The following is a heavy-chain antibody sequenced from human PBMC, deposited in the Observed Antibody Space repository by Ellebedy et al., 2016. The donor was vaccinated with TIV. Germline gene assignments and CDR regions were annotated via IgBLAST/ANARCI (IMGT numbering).Heavy chain of an antibody. D-gene: IGHD5-18*01. CDR2: INHSGST. CDR1: GGSFSGYY. J-gene: IGHJ4*02. Sequence: MPSETLSLTCAVYGGSFSGYYWSWIRQPPGKGLEWIGEINHSGSTNYNPSLKSRLTISVDTSKNQFSLKLSSVTAADTAVYYCARGRGYSYYFDYWGQGTLVTVSS. CDR3: ARGRGYSYYFDY. V-gene: IGHV4-34*01.